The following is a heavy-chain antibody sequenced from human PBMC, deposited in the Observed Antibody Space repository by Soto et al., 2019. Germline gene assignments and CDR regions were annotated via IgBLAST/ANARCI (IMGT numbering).Heavy chain of an antibody. CDR3: ARDGIPYDYVWGSYRGFDY. Sequence: EASVKVSCKASGYTFTSYGISWVRQAPGQGLEWMGWISAYNGNTNYAQKLQGRVTMTTDTSTSTAYMELRSLRSDDTAVYYCARDGIPYDYVWGSYRGFDYWGQGTLVTVSS. CDR2: ISAYNGNT. CDR1: GYTFTSYG. J-gene: IGHJ4*02. D-gene: IGHD3-16*02. V-gene: IGHV1-18*01.